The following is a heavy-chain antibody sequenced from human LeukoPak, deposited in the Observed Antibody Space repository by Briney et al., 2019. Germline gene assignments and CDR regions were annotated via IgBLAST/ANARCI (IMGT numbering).Heavy chain of an antibody. V-gene: IGHV4-34*01. CDR3: ASRYFCSSTSCYTFDY. CDR1: GFTFSSYS. Sequence: GSLRLSCAASGFTFSSYSMIWVRQAPGKGLEWIGEINHSGSTNYNPSLKSRVTISVDTSKNQFSLKLNSVTAADTAVYYCASRYFCSSTSCYTFDYWGQGTLVTVSS. CDR2: INHSGST. D-gene: IGHD2-2*02. J-gene: IGHJ4*02.